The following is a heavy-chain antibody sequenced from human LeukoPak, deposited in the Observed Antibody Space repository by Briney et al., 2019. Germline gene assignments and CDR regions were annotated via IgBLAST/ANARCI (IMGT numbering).Heavy chain of an antibody. V-gene: IGHV6-1*01. CDR1: GDSVPSNSVT. J-gene: IGHJ5*02. CDR2: TYYRSTWYN. CDR3: ARRLTQYDCFDP. Sequence: SQTLSLTCAISGDSVPSNSVTWNWIRQSPSRGLEWLGRTYYRSTWYNDYAVSVRGRITVNPDTSKNQFSLHLNSVTPEDTAVYYCARRLTQYDCFDPWGQGILVTVSS. D-gene: IGHD3-3*01.